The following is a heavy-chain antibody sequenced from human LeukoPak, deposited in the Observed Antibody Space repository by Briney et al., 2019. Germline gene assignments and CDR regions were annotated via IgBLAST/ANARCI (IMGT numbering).Heavy chain of an antibody. V-gene: IGHV3-23*01. CDR2: ISGSGGST. CDR3: ASAPVGATIGTRDY. CDR1: GFTFSSYW. D-gene: IGHD1-26*01. Sequence: GGSLRLSCAASGFTFSSYWMSWVRQAPGKGVEWVSAISGSGGSTYYADSVKGRFTISRDNSKNTLYLQMNSPRAEDTAVYYCASAPVGATIGTRDYWGQGTLVTVSS. J-gene: IGHJ4*02.